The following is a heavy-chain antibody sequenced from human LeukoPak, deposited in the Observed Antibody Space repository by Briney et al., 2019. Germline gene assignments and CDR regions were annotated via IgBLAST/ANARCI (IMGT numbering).Heavy chain of an antibody. CDR2: ISGSGGST. CDR1: GFTFSSYA. Sequence: GGSLRLSCAAPGFTFSSYAMSWVRQAPGKGLEWVSAISGSGGSTYFADSVKGRFSISRDNSKNTLYLLMNSLRAEDTAVYYCAKDLVSRRRLGSSEKVDYWGRGTLVTVSS. V-gene: IGHV3-23*01. J-gene: IGHJ4*02. CDR3: AKDLVSRRRLGSSEKVDY. D-gene: IGHD3-16*01.